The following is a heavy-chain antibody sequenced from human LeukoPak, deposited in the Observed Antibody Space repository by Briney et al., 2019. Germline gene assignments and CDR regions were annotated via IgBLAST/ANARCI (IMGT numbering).Heavy chain of an antibody. V-gene: IGHV3-23*01. CDR3: TRHEGDGGNSFDH. CDR1: GFTFSSYG. CDR2: ISGSGGST. J-gene: IGHJ4*02. D-gene: IGHD4-23*01. Sequence: GGSLRLSCAASGFTFSSYGMSWVRQAPGKGLEWVSAISGSGGSTYYADSVKGRFTISRDKSKNSLYLQMNCLRAEDTAVYYCTRHEGDGGNSFDHWGQGTLVTVSS.